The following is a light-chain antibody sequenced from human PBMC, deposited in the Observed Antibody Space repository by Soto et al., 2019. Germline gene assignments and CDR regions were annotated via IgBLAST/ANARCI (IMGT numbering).Light chain of an antibody. CDR2: DAS. CDR1: QSVSSY. V-gene: IGKV3-11*01. J-gene: IGKJ1*01. CDR3: QQRSNWPPWT. Sequence: EIVLTQSPATLSCCRGGRCTLSCSASQSVSSYLAWYQQKPGQAPRLLIYDASNRATGIPARFSGSGSGTDFTLTISRLEPEDFAVYYCQQRSNWPPWTLGQGTKVDNK.